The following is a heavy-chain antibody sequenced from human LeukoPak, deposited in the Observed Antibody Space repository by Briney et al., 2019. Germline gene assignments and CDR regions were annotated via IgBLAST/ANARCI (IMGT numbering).Heavy chain of an antibody. Sequence: GGSLRLSCAASGFTFSSYSMNWVCQAPGRGLEWVSSINWNGGYTYYADSVKGRFTISRDNARNSLYLQMNSLRAEDTALYYCARGPIVSSSVWYFDSWGQGTLVTVSS. CDR1: GFTFSSYS. CDR3: ARGPIVSSSVWYFDS. CDR2: INWNGGYT. J-gene: IGHJ4*02. D-gene: IGHD3-22*01. V-gene: IGHV3-20*04.